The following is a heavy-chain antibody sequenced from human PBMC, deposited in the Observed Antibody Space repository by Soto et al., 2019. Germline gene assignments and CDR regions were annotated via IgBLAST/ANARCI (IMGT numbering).Heavy chain of an antibody. V-gene: IGHV1-69*06. CDR1: GGTLSSFINYP. J-gene: IGHJ4*02. Sequence: QMQLVQSGAEVKKPGSSVKVSCKASGGTLSSFINYPINWVRQAPGQGMEWTGGIVQNVGTVNYAQKLQGRFTITEDKSTGTAYMELSSLRSEDTALYCCARRDTSGFLRYFDNWGQGPLVTVAS. CDR3: ARRDTSGFLRYFDN. CDR2: IVQNVGTV. D-gene: IGHD3-3*01.